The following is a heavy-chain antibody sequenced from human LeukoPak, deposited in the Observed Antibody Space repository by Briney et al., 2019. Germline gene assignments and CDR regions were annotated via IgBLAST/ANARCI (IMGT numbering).Heavy chain of an antibody. V-gene: IGHV3-21*01. CDR3: ARDSQFNGFDY. J-gene: IGHJ4*02. Sequence: GGSLRLSCAASGFTFSSYNMNWVRQAPGKGLEWVSSISSSSSYIYYADSVKGRFTISRDNANNSLYLQMNSLRAEDTAVYYCARDSQFNGFDYWGQGTLVTVSS. CDR1: GFTFSSYN. CDR2: ISSSSSYI.